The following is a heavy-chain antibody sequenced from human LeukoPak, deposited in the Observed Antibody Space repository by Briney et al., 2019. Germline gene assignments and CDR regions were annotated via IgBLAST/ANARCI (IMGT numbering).Heavy chain of an antibody. J-gene: IGHJ4*02. D-gene: IGHD1-26*01. Sequence: GGSLRLSCAASGFTFSSYGMHWVRQAPGKGLEWVSYISSSSSSIYHADSVKGRVTISRDNAKNSLYLQMNSLRAEDTAVYYCAREGSGSYHDYWGQGTLVTVSS. CDR3: AREGSGSYHDY. CDR2: ISSSSSSI. V-gene: IGHV3-48*01. CDR1: GFTFSSYG.